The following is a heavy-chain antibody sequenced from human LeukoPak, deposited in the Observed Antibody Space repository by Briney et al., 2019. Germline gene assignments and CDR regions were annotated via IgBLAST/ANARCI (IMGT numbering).Heavy chain of an antibody. J-gene: IGHJ4*02. V-gene: IGHV1-2*06. CDR2: INPNSGGT. CDR1: GYTFTGYY. D-gene: IGHD1-26*01. CDR3: ARIIVGANFDY. Sequence: ASVKVSCKASGYTFTGYYMRWVRQAPGQGLEWMGRINPNSGGTNYAQKFQGRVTMTRDTSISTAYMELSRLGSDDTAVYYCARIIVGANFDYWGQGTLVTVSS.